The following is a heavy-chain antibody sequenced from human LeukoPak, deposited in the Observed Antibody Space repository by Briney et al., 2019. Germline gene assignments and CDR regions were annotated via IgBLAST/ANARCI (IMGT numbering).Heavy chain of an antibody. Sequence: PSETLSLTCTVSGGSISSGGYLWSWIRQNPGKGLEWMGYIYHGGNTYYNPSLKSRVTISVDTSKHQFSLKLSSVTAADTAVYYCARVRYYGSGEEIDPWGQGTLVTVSS. V-gene: IGHV4-31*03. CDR1: GGSISSGGYL. CDR2: IYHGGNT. J-gene: IGHJ5*02. D-gene: IGHD3-10*01. CDR3: ARVRYYGSGEEIDP.